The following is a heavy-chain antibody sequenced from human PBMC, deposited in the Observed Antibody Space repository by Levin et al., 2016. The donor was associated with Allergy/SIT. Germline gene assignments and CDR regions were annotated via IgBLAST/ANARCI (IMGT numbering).Heavy chain of an antibody. V-gene: IGHV4-39*01. CDR2: IYYSGST. J-gene: IGHJ5*02. CDR3: ARQNFKWFGEFCNWFDP. D-gene: IGHD3-10*01. Sequence: PGKGLEWIGSIYYSGSTYYNPSLKSRVTISVDTSKNQFSLKLSSVTAADTAVYYCARQNFKWFGEFCNWFDPWGQGTLVTVSS.